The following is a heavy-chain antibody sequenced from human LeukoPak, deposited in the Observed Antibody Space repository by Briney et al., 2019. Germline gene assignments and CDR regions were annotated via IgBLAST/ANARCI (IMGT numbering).Heavy chain of an antibody. CDR1: GFTFSTYA. D-gene: IGHD3-10*01. CDR2: ISYDGSDK. J-gene: IGHJ5*02. Sequence: GGSLRLSCAASGFTFSTYAMHWVRQAPGKGLEWVAVISYDGSDKYYADSVKGRFTISRDNSKNTLYLQMNSLRAGDTAVYYCARDRITMVRGVIGWFDPWGQGALVTVSS. V-gene: IGHV3-30*01. CDR3: ARDRITMVRGVIGWFDP.